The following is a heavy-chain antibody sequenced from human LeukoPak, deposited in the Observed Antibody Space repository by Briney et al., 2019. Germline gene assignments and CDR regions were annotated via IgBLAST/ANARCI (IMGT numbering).Heavy chain of an antibody. D-gene: IGHD3-16*01. V-gene: IGHV3-33*06. Sequence: PGGTLRLSCAASGFTFSNYGMHWVRQAPGKGLEWVAVIWYDGSNEYCADSVKGRFTISSDNSKNTLYLQMNSLRAEDPAVYYCAKVGAIGRLTYFFDYWGQGTLVTVSS. CDR1: GFTFSNYG. J-gene: IGHJ4*02. CDR3: AKVGAIGRLTYFFDY. CDR2: IWYDGSNE.